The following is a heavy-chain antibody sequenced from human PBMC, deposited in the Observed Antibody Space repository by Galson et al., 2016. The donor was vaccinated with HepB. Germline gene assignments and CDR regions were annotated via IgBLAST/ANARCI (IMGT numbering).Heavy chain of an antibody. CDR3: ARDDYFRLGY. V-gene: IGHV3-48*02. Sequence: SLRLSCAASGFIFSVYNMNWARQAPGKGLEWIAWITTSSDTIYYADSVKGRLTISRDNAKNSLYLEMNSLRDEDTAVYYCARDDYFRLGYWGQGTLVTVSS. CDR1: GFIFSVYN. D-gene: IGHD3-16*01. CDR2: ITTSSDTI. J-gene: IGHJ4*02.